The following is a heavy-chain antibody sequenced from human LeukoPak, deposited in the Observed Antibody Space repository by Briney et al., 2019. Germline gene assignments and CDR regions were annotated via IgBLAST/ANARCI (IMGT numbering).Heavy chain of an antibody. CDR2: INPNSVSS. D-gene: IGHD3-16*01. CDR1: GYTFTDYY. CDR3: ARGSHGKDVRGHEY. Sequence: ASVKVSCKGSGYTFTDYYMHWVRQAPGQGLEGMGWINPNSVSSKYAQKFQGRVTMTRDTSTAYMELSSLRSDDTAVYYCARGSHGKDVRGHEYWGQGTLVTVSS. V-gene: IGHV1-2*02. J-gene: IGHJ4*02.